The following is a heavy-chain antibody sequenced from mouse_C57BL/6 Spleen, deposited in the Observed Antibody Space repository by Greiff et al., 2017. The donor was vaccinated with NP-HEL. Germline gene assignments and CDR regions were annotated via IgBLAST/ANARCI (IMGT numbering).Heavy chain of an antibody. J-gene: IGHJ3*01. Sequence: VQLKESGPELVKPGASVKISCKASGYAFSSSWMNWVKQRPGKGLEWIGRIYPGDGDTNYNGKFKGKATLTADKSSSTAYMQLSSLTSEDSAVYFCAIYYDYDDGFAYWGQGTLVTVSA. V-gene: IGHV1-82*01. CDR2: IYPGDGDT. CDR3: AIYYDYDDGFAY. D-gene: IGHD2-4*01. CDR1: GYAFSSSW.